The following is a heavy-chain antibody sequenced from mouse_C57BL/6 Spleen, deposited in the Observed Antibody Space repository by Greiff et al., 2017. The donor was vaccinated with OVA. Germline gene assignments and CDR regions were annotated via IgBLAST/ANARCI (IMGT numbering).Heavy chain of an antibody. V-gene: IGHV1-82*01. CDR1: GYAFSSSW. J-gene: IGHJ3*01. CDR3: ASQTAQATRIFAY. Sequence: VKLVESGPELVKPGASVKISCKASGYAFSSSWMNWVKQRPGKGLEWIGRIYPGDGDTNYNGKFKGKATLTADKSSSTAYMQLSSLTSEDSAVYFCASQTAQATRIFAYWSQGTLVTVSA. D-gene: IGHD3-2*02. CDR2: IYPGDGDT.